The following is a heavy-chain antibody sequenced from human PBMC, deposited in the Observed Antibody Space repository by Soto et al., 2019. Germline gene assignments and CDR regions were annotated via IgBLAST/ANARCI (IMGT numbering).Heavy chain of an antibody. V-gene: IGHV4-59*01. CDR3: ARAGAARYFDS. D-gene: IGHD6-13*01. Sequence: SETLSLTCTVSGGSISGYFWSWLRQPPGKGLEWIAHIYSSGNTKYNPSLESRASISADTSRSLFSLQLYSMTAADTAVYYCARAGAARYFDSWGQGTLVTVSS. J-gene: IGHJ4*02. CDR2: IYSSGNT. CDR1: GGSISGYF.